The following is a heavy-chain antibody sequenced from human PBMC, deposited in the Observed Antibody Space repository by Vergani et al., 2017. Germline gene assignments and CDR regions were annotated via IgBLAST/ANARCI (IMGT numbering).Heavy chain of an antibody. D-gene: IGHD6-19*01. J-gene: IGHJ3*02. CDR2: LSASDRRT. CDR1: GFPFIMHA. V-gene: IGHV3-23*01. CDR3: AKVGRSEVAGTFGAFDI. Sequence: EVQLLESGGDLVQPGGSLRLSCAASGFPFIMHAMSWVRPAPGKGLEWVSTLSASDRRTHYADSVKGRFTISRDISKNTLFLHMNSLRPEDTAVYYCAKVGRSEVAGTFGAFDIWGQGTMVTVSS.